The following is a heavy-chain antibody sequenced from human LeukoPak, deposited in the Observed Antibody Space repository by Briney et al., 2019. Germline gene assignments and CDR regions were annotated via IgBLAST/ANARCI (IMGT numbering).Heavy chain of an antibody. D-gene: IGHD2/OR15-2a*01. CDR1: GYTFTGYY. J-gene: IGHJ4*02. CDR2: INPNSGGT. Sequence: ALVKVSCKASGYTFTGYYMHWVRQAPGQGLEWMGWINPNSGGTNYAQKFQGRVTKTRDTSMTTAYMELTRLTSDDTAVYYCVREGEGPLSKDFDYWGQGTLVTVSS. CDR3: VREGEGPLSKDFDY. V-gene: IGHV1-2*02.